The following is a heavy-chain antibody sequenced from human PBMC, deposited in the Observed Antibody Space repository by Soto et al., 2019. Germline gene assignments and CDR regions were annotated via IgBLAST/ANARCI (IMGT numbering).Heavy chain of an antibody. D-gene: IGHD2-2*01. Sequence: EVQVVESGGGLVKPGGSLRLSCAASGFTFSEYSFLWVRQAPGKGLEWLSFIANGDNHIFYSDSVKGRFTISRDNAKNSVYLQLTSLRADDSAVYYCARENGHCTDACNRGDFDIWGQGTMVTVSS. CDR3: ARENGHCTDACNRGDFDI. CDR1: GFTFSEYS. J-gene: IGHJ3*02. CDR2: IANGDNHI. V-gene: IGHV3-21*01.